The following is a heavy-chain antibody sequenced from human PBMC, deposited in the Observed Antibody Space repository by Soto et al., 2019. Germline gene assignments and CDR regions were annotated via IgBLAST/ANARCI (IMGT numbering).Heavy chain of an antibody. D-gene: IGHD3-10*01. CDR1: GVSINSYF. V-gene: IGHV4-59*01. Sequence: SETLSLTCSVTGVSINSYFWSWIRQPPGRGLEWIGYIYYTGSINYNPSLKSRVSMSVDTSKSQSSLRLSSVTAADTAFYYCAKAYEGSAHWIDSWGQGTLVTVSS. J-gene: IGHJ5*01. CDR3: AKAYEGSAHWIDS. CDR2: IYYTGSI.